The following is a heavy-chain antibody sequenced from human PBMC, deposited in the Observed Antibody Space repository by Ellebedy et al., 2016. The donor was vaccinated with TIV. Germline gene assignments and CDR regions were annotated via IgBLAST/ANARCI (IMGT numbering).Heavy chain of an antibody. J-gene: IGHJ2*01. CDR1: GFTFSSYN. CDR2: ISSSSSTI. D-gene: IGHD3-10*02. Sequence: GESLKISCAASGFTFSSYNMNWVRQAPGKGLEWVSYISSSSSTIYYADSVKGRFTISRDNSKKTLYLQMNSLRTEDTALYYCARASFYDVDLSGWYFDLWGRGTLVTVSS. CDR3: ARASFYDVDLSGWYFDL. V-gene: IGHV3-48*01.